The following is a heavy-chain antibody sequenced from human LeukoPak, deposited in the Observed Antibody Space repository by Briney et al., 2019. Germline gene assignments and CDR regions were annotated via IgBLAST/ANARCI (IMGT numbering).Heavy chain of an antibody. D-gene: IGHD2-15*01. Sequence: GGSLRLSCAASGFTFSSYAMSGARQAPGRGLDGVSAISGSGGSTYYADSVKGRFTISRDNSKNTLYLQMNSLRAEDTAVCYCAKGPIARDYWGQGTLVTVSS. J-gene: IGHJ4*02. CDR1: GFTFSSYA. V-gene: IGHV3-23*01. CDR3: AKGPIARDY. CDR2: ISGSGGST.